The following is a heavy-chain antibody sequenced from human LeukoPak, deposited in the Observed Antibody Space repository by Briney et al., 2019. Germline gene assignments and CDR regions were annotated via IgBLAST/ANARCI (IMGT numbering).Heavy chain of an antibody. J-gene: IGHJ6*03. CDR1: GFTFSSYG. D-gene: IGHD3-3*01. CDR2: ISGSGVNR. CDR3: AKAGGVDNYYYYYYMDV. V-gene: IGHV3-23*01. Sequence: GGSLRLSCAASGFTFSSYGMSWVRQAPGKGVEWVSTISGSGVNRDYADSVKGRFIISRDNSKNTLYLQMHSLRAEDTAVYYCAKAGGVDNYYYYYYMDVWGKGTTVTVSS.